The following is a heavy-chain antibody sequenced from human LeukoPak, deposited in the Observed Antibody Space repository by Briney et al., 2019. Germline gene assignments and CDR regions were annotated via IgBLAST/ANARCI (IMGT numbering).Heavy chain of an antibody. D-gene: IGHD5-18*01. J-gene: IGHJ2*01. CDR1: GFTFSSYA. V-gene: IGHV3-23*01. Sequence: GGSLRLSCAASGFTFSSYAMSWVRQAPGKGLEWVSAITGSGGSTYYADSVKGRFTISRDNSKNTLYLQMNSLRAEDTAVYYCAKDTASSGWYFDLWGRGTLVTVSS. CDR2: ITGSGGST. CDR3: AKDTASSGWYFDL.